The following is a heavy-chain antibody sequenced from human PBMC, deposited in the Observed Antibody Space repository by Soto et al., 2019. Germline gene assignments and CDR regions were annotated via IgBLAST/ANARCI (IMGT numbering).Heavy chain of an antibody. CDR3: AREYCSSTSCRGVYYYYGMDV. Sequence: ASVKVSCKASGYTFTSYDINWVRQATGQGLEWMGWMNPNSGNTGYAQKFQGRVTMTTDTSTSTAYMELRSLRSDDTAVYYCAREYCSSTSCRGVYYYYGMDVWGQGTTVTVSS. J-gene: IGHJ6*02. D-gene: IGHD2-2*01. CDR2: MNPNSGNT. V-gene: IGHV1-8*01. CDR1: GYTFTSYD.